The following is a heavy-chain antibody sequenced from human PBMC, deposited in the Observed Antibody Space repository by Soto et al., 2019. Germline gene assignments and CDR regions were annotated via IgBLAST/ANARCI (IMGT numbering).Heavy chain of an antibody. D-gene: IGHD3-22*01. V-gene: IGHV4-4*07. Sequence: PXGSLCLPGTVSGGSRTSSYWLLIQRPSGQGLQWIGRIYTSGSTNYNPFLKSRVTMSVATSMNQFSLKMSSVTAADTAVYYCARDSLSPDYYDSSGYWSYFDYCGQGTMVSGSS. CDR2: IYTSGST. CDR1: GGSRTSSY. J-gene: IGHJ4*02. CDR3: ARDSLSPDYYDSSGYWSYFDY.